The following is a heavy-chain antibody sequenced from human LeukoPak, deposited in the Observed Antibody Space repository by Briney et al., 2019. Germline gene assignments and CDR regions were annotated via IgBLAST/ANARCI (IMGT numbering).Heavy chain of an antibody. CDR2: IWYDGSNK. D-gene: IGHD1-26*01. CDR1: GFTFSSYG. CDR3: ARDTKWVFDP. V-gene: IGHV3-33*01. Sequence: GGSLRLSCAASGFTFSSYGMHWVRQAPSKGLEWVAVIWYDGSNKYYADSVKGRFTISRDNSKNTLYLQMNSLRAEDTAVYYCARDTKWVFDPWGQGTLVTVSS. J-gene: IGHJ5*02.